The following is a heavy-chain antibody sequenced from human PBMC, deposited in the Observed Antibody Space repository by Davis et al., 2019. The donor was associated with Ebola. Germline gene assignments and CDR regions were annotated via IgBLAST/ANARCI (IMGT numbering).Heavy chain of an antibody. Sequence: GESLKISCAASGFTFSNAWMNWVRQAPGKGLEWVGRIKSKTDGGTADYAAPVKGRFTISRDDSKNTLYLQMNSLKTEDTAVYYCTTGLVDYDYVWGSYLKGDYWGQGTLVTVSS. CDR1: GFTFSNAW. J-gene: IGHJ4*02. V-gene: IGHV3-15*07. D-gene: IGHD3-16*02. CDR3: TTGLVDYDYVWGSYLKGDY. CDR2: IKSKTDGGTA.